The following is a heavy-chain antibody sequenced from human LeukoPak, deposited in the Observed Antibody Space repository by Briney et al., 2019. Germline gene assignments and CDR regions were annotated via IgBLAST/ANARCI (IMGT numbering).Heavy chain of an antibody. CDR3: APLDFWVPST. CDR1: GYTLNELS. J-gene: IGHJ5*02. V-gene: IGHV1-24*01. Sequence: ASVKVSCKVCGYTLNELSIHWVRQAAGKGREWMGDFDPEYGETVYAQKFQGRVTMAEDTSTDTAYMELRRLRSEDTAVYYCAPLDFWVPSTWGQGTLVTVSS. CDR2: FDPEYGET. D-gene: IGHD3-3*01.